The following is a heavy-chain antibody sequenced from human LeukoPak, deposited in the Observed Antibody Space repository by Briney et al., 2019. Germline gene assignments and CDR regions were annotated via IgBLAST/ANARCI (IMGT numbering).Heavy chain of an antibody. V-gene: IGHV3-30*18. CDR3: AKYRDSGYHPMYRSFDN. CDR1: GFTFSSYG. CDR2: ISYDGSNK. D-gene: IGHD5-12*01. Sequence: GSLRLSCAASGFTFSSYGMHWVRQAPGKGLEWVAVISYDGSNKYYADSVKGRFTISRHNSKNTLYLQMNSLRTQDTTVYHYAKYRDSGYHPMYRSFDNSGQGNLVTVS. J-gene: IGHJ4*02.